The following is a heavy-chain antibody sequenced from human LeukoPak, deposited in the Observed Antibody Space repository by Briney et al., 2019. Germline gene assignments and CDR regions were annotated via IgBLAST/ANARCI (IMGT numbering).Heavy chain of an antibody. CDR3: ARDSGTTGEVKFDP. V-gene: IGHV4-4*07. CDR2: IYSSGST. CDR1: GVSISRYY. Sequence: PSQTLSLTCTLSGVSISRYYWSWIRHPAGEGLEWLGRIYSSGSTTYNPPLKGRVTISMDTSKNQFSLKLSFVTAAATAVYYCARDSGTTGEVKFDPWGQGTLVTVSS. D-gene: IGHD3-10*01. J-gene: IGHJ5*02.